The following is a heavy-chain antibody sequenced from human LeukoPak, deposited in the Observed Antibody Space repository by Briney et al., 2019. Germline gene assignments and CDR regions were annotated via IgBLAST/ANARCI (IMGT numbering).Heavy chain of an antibody. D-gene: IGHD5-18*01. CDR1: GFTFDDCA. V-gene: IGHV3-9*01. CDR2: ISWNSGDI. J-gene: IGHJ4*02. Sequence: GGSLRLSCAASGFTFDDCAMHWVRQAPGKGLEWVSGISWNSGDIGYADSVKGRFTISRDNAKNSLYLQMNSLRTEDTALYYCVKVAGYSYGYFDYWGQGTLVTVSS. CDR3: VKVAGYSYGYFDY.